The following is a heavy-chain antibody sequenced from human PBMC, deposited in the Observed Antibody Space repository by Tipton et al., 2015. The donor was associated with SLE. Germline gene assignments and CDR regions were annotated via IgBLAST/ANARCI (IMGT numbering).Heavy chain of an antibody. CDR2: IYYSGST. CDR1: GGSVSSGSYY. J-gene: IGHJ4*02. V-gene: IGHV4-61*01. CDR3: ARALMYYYDSSGYSYYFDY. Sequence: TLSLTCTVSGGSVSSGSYYWSWIRQPPGKGLEWIGYIYYSGSTNYNPSLKSRVTISVDTSKNQFSLKLSSVTAADTAVYYCARALMYYYDSSGYSYYFDYWGQGTLVTVSS. D-gene: IGHD3-22*01.